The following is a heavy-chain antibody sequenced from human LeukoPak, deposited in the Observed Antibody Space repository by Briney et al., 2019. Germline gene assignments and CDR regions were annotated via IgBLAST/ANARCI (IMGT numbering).Heavy chain of an antibody. V-gene: IGHV1-8*03. D-gene: IGHD2-21*01. J-gene: IGHJ4*02. CDR3: ARASTYCGGDCYQADY. Sequence: GASVKVSCKASGYTFTSYDINWVRQATGQGLEWMGWMNPNSGNTGYAQKFQGRVTITRNTSISTAYMELSSLRSEDTAVYYCARASTYCGGDCYQADYWGQGTLVTVSS. CDR1: GYTFTSYD. CDR2: MNPNSGNT.